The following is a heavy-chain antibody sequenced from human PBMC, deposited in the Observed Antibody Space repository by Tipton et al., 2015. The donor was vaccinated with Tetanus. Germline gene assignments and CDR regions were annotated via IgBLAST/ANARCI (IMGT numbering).Heavy chain of an antibody. D-gene: IGHD5-24*01. J-gene: IGHJ3*01. Sequence: WVRQTPGKGLEWIGEITPRGSTSYNPSLKSRVTISVDTSKNQFSLRLRSVAAADTAVYYCARGGRDAYNNPLGAFDVWGRGTTVTVSS. CDR3: ARGGRDAYNNPLGAFDV. V-gene: IGHV4-34*01. CDR2: ITPRGST.